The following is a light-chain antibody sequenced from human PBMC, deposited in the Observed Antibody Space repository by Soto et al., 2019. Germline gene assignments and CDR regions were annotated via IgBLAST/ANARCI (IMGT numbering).Light chain of an antibody. J-gene: IGKJ2*03. CDR2: GAS. CDR3: QQYGNPPPYS. Sequence: EIVLTQSPGTLSLSPGGRATLSCRASQSVSRSLLAWYQQKPGQAPRLLIYGASTRATGIADRFSGSGSGTDFTLTISRLEPEDFAVYYCQQYGNPPPYSFGQGTKVDIK. V-gene: IGKV3-20*01. CDR1: QSVSRSL.